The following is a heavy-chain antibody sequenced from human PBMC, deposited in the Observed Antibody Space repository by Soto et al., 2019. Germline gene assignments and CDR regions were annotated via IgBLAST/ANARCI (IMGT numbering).Heavy chain of an antibody. CDR1: GGTFSSYA. CDR2: IIPIFGTA. D-gene: IGHD5-18*01. J-gene: IGHJ5*02. Sequence: ASVKVSFKASGGTFSSYAIVWVRQALGQGLEWMGGIIPIFGTANYAQKFQGRVTITADESTSTAYMELSSLRSEDTAVYYCARLGIQLSVAPFDPWGQGTLVTVSS. V-gene: IGHV1-69*13. CDR3: ARLGIQLSVAPFDP.